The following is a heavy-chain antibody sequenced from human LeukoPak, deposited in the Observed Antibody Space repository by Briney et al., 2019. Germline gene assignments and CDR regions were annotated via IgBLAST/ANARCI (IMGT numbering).Heavy chain of an antibody. D-gene: IGHD2-2*01. CDR2: ISYDGSNK. CDR3: AKDRASMWCSSSSCYYFVN. J-gene: IGHJ4*02. V-gene: IGHV3-30*18. Sequence: GRSLRLSCVASGFTFSSYGMHWVRQAPGKGLEWVAVISYDGSNKYYADSVKGRFTISRDNSKNTLYLQMNSLRAEDTAVYYCAKDRASMWCSSSSCYYFVNWGQGTLVTVSS. CDR1: GFTFSSYG.